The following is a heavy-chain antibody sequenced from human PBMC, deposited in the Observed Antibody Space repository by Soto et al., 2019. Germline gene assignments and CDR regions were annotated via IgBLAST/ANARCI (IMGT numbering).Heavy chain of an antibody. J-gene: IGHJ6*02. D-gene: IGHD3-10*01. Sequence: GASVKVSCKTSGDNFKKNVFTWVRQAPGQGLEWMGGTIPALGKTHYIEKFQGRVTITGDDATRTAYMEVRDLTSEDTAIYYCARGPFRPSAMDVWGRGATVTVSS. V-gene: IGHV1-69*10. CDR3: ARGPFRPSAMDV. CDR1: GDNFKKNV. CDR2: TIPALGKT.